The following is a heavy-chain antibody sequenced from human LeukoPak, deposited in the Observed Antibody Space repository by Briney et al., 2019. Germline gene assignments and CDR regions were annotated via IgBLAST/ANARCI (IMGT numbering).Heavy chain of an antibody. D-gene: IGHD2-2*01. CDR3: ARVLVVVPAAMREYYHYMDV. V-gene: IGHV4-59*01. Sequence: SETLSLTCTVSGGSISSYYWSWIRQPPGKGLEWIGYIYYSGSTNYNPSLKSRVTISVDTSRNQFSLKLSSVTAADTAVYYCARVLVVVPAAMREYYHYMDVWGKGTTVTVSS. J-gene: IGHJ6*03. CDR1: GGSISSYY. CDR2: IYYSGST.